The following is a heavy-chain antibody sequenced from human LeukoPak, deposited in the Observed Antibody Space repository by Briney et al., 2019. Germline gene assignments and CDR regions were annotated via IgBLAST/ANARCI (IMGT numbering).Heavy chain of an antibody. CDR2: IRYDGSNK. D-gene: IGHD1-14*01. V-gene: IGHV3-30*02. J-gene: IGHJ3*02. Sequence: GGSLRLSCAASGFTFSSYGMHWVRQAPGKGLEWVAFIRYDGSNKYYADSVKGRFTISRDNSKNTLYLQMNSLRAEDTAVYYCAKDIIARARDAFDIWGQGTMVTVSS. CDR3: AKDIIARARDAFDI. CDR1: GFTFSSYG.